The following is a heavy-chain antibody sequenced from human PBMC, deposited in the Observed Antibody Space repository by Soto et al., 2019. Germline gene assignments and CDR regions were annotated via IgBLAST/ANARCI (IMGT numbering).Heavy chain of an antibody. CDR1: GFIFNNYV. CDR3: AKYSSWTTFCLDY. D-gene: IGHD2-2*01. CDR2: ISGSGGST. V-gene: IGHV3-23*01. Sequence: GGSLRLSCAASGFIFNNYVMTWVRQAPGKGLEWVSAISGSGGSTYYADSVKGRFTISRDNSKNTLYLQMNSLRAEDTAVYYCAKYSSWTTFCLDYWGQGTLVTVSS. J-gene: IGHJ4*02.